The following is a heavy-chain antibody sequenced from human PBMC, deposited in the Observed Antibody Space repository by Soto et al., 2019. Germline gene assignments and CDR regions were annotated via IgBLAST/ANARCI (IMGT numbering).Heavy chain of an antibody. J-gene: IGHJ3*01. CDR1: GGSISSGTSY. CDR2: IYYSGNT. Sequence: QVQLQESGPGLVKPSQTLSLTCTVSGGSISSGTSYWTWIRQAPGTGLELIGYIYYSGNTFYNPSLKSRVTISIDTSKNQFSLKLSSVTAADTAVYYCARSMVRGAIGGFDAWGQGTVVTVSS. CDR3: ARSMVRGAIGGFDA. V-gene: IGHV4-30-4*01. D-gene: IGHD3-10*01.